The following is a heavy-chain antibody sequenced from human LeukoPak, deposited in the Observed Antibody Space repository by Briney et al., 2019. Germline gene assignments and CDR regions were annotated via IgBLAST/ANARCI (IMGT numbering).Heavy chain of an antibody. J-gene: IGHJ4*02. CDR2: IRGSGGST. CDR1: GFTFSSYA. V-gene: IGHV3-23*01. CDR3: TSSGGYSEYYFDY. Sequence: GGSLRLSCAASGFTFSSYAMSWVRQAPGKGLEWASAIRGSGGSTYYADSVKGRFTISRDNSKNTLYLQMNSLRAEDTAVYYCTSSGGYSEYYFDYRGQGTLVTVSS. D-gene: IGHD6-19*01.